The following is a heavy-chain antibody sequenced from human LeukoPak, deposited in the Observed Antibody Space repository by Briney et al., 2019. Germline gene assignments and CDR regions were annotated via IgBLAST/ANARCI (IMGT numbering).Heavy chain of an antibody. CDR2: INWNGGST. CDR1: GFTFDDYG. V-gene: IGHV3-20*04. Sequence: GGSLRLSCATSGFTFDDYGMSWVRQAPGKGLEWVSGINWNGGSTGYADSVKGRFTISRDNAKSSLFLQMNSLRAADTAVYYCARGGVTTETYWGQGTLVTVSS. D-gene: IGHD4-17*01. CDR3: ARGGVTTETY. J-gene: IGHJ4*02.